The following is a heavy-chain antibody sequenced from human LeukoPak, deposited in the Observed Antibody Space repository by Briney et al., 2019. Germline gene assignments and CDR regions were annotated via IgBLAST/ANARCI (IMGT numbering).Heavy chain of an antibody. V-gene: IGHV3-21*01. CDR2: ISSSSSYI. Sequence: GGSLRLSCAASGFTFSSYSMNWVRQAPGKGLEWVSSISSSSSYIYYADSVKGRFTISRDNAKNSLYLQMNSLRAEDTAVYYCARLAIQSGYSSSYLAVSLDAFDIWGQGTMVTVSS. J-gene: IGHJ3*02. CDR1: GFTFSSYS. D-gene: IGHD6-13*01. CDR3: ARLAIQSGYSSSYLAVSLDAFDI.